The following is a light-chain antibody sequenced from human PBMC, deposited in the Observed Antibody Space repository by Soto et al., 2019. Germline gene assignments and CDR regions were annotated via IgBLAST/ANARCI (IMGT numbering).Light chain of an antibody. CDR2: SND. CDR1: GSDVGSNT. CDR3: ATWDDSLFGHA. V-gene: IGLV1-44*01. Sequence: QSVLTQPPSASATPGQRVTISCSGRGSDVGSNTVNWYQQFPGAAPKLLIYSNDQRPSGVPDRFSASKSGTSASLAISGLQSEDEADYYCATWDDSLFGHAFGTGTKVTVL. J-gene: IGLJ1*01.